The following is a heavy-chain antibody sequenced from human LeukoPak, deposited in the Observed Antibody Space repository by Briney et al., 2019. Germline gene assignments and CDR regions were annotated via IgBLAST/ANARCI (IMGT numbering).Heavy chain of an antibody. CDR3: ARDSSGYLGIDY. CDR1: GGSISSYY. V-gene: IGHV4-59*12. J-gene: IGHJ4*02. D-gene: IGHD3-22*01. CDR2: IYYSGST. Sequence: SETLSLTRTVSGGSISSYYWSWIRQPPGKGLEWIGYIYYSGSTYYNPSLKSRVTISVDTSKNQFSLKLSSVTAADAAVYYCARDSSGYLGIDYWGQGTLVTVSS.